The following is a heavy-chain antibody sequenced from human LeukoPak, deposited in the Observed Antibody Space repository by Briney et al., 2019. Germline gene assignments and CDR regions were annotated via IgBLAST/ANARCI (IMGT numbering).Heavy chain of an antibody. J-gene: IGHJ4*02. V-gene: IGHV3-30*01. CDR2: ISYGGSNK. Sequence: PGGSLRLSCAASGFTFSSYAMHWVRQAPGKGLEWVAVISYGGSNKYYADSVKGRFTISRDNSKNTLYLQMNSLRAEDTAVYYCARGCSTSCYTVVYWGQGTLVTVSS. D-gene: IGHD2-2*02. CDR3: ARGCSTSCYTVVY. CDR1: GFTFSSYA.